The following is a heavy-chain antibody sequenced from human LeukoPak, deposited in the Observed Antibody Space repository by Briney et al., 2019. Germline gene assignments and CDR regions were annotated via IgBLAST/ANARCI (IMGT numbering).Heavy chain of an antibody. CDR1: GGSISGYY. J-gene: IGHJ3*01. V-gene: IGHV4-59*08. CDR2: IYVSGAT. CDR3: ARHPPEYYDSSGFAFDL. D-gene: IGHD3-22*01. Sequence: SETLSLTCTVSGGSISGYYWSWLRQSPGRALEGIGYIYVSGATRYNPSLESRVSISEVTSKNQFSLRLSSVTAADTAVYFCARHPPEYYDSSGFAFDLWGQGTMVTVSS.